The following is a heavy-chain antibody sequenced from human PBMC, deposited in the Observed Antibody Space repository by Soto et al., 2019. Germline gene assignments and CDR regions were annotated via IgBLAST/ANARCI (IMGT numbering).Heavy chain of an antibody. CDR2: IFHSGTT. V-gene: IGHV4-4*02. D-gene: IGHD6-19*01. CDR1: NGSISSDNW. CDR3: ARAGGWLFDY. Sequence: QVQLQESGPGLVKPSGALSLTCAVSNGSISSDNWWSWVRQPPGKGLEWIGEIFHSGTTNYNPSLKSRITISVDKSKNQFSLEMNSVTAADTAVYYCARAGGWLFDYWGQGTLVTVSS. J-gene: IGHJ4*02.